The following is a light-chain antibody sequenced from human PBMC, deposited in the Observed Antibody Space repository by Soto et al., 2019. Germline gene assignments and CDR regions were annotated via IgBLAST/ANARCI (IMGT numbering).Light chain of an antibody. Sequence: EVVLTQSPVPLSLSPGERATLSFRASQSFRGLLAWYQQKPGQAPRLLIYDAYNRATGIPPRFSGSGSGTDLTLTISSLEPEDSAVYYCQQRHMSPITFGQGTRLE. V-gene: IGKV3-11*01. CDR3: QQRHMSPIT. CDR2: DAY. J-gene: IGKJ5*01. CDR1: QSFRGL.